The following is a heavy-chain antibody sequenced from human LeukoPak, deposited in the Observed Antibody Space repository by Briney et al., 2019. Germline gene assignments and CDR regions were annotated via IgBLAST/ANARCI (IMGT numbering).Heavy chain of an antibody. V-gene: IGHV4-61*02. Sequence: SETLSLTXTVSGGSIRSGSYYWSWIRQPAGKGLDWIGRIYTSGSTNYNPSLKSRVTISVDTSKNQFSLKLSSVTAADTAVYYCARGIQLWLAAGAFDIWGQGTMVTVSS. J-gene: IGHJ3*02. CDR2: IYTSGST. D-gene: IGHD5-18*01. CDR1: GGSIRSGSYY. CDR3: ARGIQLWLAAGAFDI.